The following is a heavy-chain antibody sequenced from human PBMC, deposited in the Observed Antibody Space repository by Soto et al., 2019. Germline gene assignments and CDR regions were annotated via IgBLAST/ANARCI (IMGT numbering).Heavy chain of an antibody. CDR3: ATALRYYYDSSGYYYGPDY. V-gene: IGHV3-30-3*01. CDR2: ISYDGSNK. D-gene: IGHD3-22*01. CDR1: GFTFSSYA. Sequence: QVQLVESGGGVVQPGRSLRLSCAASGFTFSSYAMHWVRQAPGKGLEWVAVISYDGSNKYYADSVKGRFTISRDNSKNTLYLQMNSLRAEDTAVYYCATALRYYYDSSGYYYGPDYWGQGTLVTVSS. J-gene: IGHJ4*02.